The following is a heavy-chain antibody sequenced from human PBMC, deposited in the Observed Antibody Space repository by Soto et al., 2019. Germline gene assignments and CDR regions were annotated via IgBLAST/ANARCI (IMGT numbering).Heavy chain of an antibody. CDR3: ARDCTNGVCYPSSHYGMDV. V-gene: IGHV6-1*01. Sequence: SQTLSLTCAISGDSVSSNSAAWNWIRQSPSRGLEWLGRTYYRSKWYNDYAVSVKSRITINQDTSKNQFSLQLNSVTPEDTAVYYCARDCTNGVCYPSSHYGMDVWGQGTTVTVSS. CDR2: TYYRSKWYN. CDR1: GDSVSSNSAA. D-gene: IGHD2-8*01. J-gene: IGHJ6*02.